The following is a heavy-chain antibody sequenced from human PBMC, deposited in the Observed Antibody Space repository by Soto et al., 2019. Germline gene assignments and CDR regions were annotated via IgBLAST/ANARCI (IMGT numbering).Heavy chain of an antibody. D-gene: IGHD6-6*01. CDR1: GYSFTSYW. CDR2: IYPGDSDT. Sequence: DSLKLSCKGSGYSFTSYWIGWVRQMPGKGLEWMGIIYPGDSDTRYSPSFQGQVTITADKSISTAYLQWSSLKASDTAMYYCARHIGYTRSWRYYYGMDVWGQGTTVT. J-gene: IGHJ6*02. CDR3: ARHIGYTRSWRYYYGMDV. V-gene: IGHV5-51*01.